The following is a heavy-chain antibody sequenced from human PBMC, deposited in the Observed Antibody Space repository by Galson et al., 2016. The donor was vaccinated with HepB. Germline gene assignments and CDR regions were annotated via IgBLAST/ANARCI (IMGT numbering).Heavy chain of an antibody. D-gene: IGHD2-15*01. J-gene: IGHJ4*02. CDR3: ARRGYCSGGACSQYIDY. CDR1: GFSFSDYS. CDR2: VSYDGRNE. Sequence: SLRLSCAASGFSFSDYSMHWVRQAPGKGLEWVAFVSYDGRNERYAESVKGRFTISRDNSKTTHYLQMNNLRAEHAALCFSARRGYCSGGACSQYIDYWGQGTLVTVSS. V-gene: IGHV3-30*01.